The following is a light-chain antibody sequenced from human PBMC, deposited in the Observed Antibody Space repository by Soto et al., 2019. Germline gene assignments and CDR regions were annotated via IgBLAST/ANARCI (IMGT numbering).Light chain of an antibody. CDR1: QAISNY. CDR3: QQSYSSFLS. Sequence: DIPMTQSPPSLSASLGDRVTITCRASQAISNYLNWYQQKPGKAPNLLIYAASSFQSGVPSRFSGSGSGTDFTLTISSLQPEDFATYYCQQSYSSFLSFGQGTRLEIK. V-gene: IGKV1-39*01. J-gene: IGKJ5*01. CDR2: AAS.